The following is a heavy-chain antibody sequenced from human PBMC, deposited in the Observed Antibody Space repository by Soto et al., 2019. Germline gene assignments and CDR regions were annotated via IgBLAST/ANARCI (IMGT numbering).Heavy chain of an antibody. D-gene: IGHD2-2*01. J-gene: IGHJ6*03. Sequence: ASVKVSCKASGYTFTNYAVHWVRQAPGQRLEWMGWINAGNGNTRYSQKFRGRVTITRDTSARTAYMELSSLRSEDTAVYYCARGHLAVVPVASWYFYMDVWGKGTTVTSP. CDR3: ARGHLAVVPVASWYFYMDV. V-gene: IGHV1-3*01. CDR2: INAGNGNT. CDR1: GYTFTNYA.